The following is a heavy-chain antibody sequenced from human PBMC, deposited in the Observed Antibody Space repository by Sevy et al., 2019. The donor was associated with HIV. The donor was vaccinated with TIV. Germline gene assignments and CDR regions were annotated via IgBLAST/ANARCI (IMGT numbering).Heavy chain of an antibody. V-gene: IGHV3-21*01. D-gene: IGHD2-2*02. J-gene: IGHJ3*02. CDR2: ISGISNYL. Sequence: GGSLRLSCAASGFTFSSYSMNWVRQAPGKGLEWVSSISGISNYLYYADSMKGRFTVSRDNARNSLYLQMNSLRAEDMAVYYCARNNCSITNCYMGDVFDIWGQGTMVTVSS. CDR1: GFTFSSYS. CDR3: ARNNCSITNCYMGDVFDI.